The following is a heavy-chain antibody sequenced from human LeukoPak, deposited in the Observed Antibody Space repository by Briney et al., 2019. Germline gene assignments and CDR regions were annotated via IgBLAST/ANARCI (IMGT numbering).Heavy chain of an antibody. Sequence: PSETLSLTCTVSGGSISSSSYYWGWIRQPPGKGLEWIGSIYYSGSTYYNPSLKSRVTISVDTSKNQFSLKLSSVTAADTAVYYCARELGHYYYDSSGYPGDYWGQGTLVTVSS. D-gene: IGHD3-22*01. V-gene: IGHV4-39*07. J-gene: IGHJ4*02. CDR3: ARELGHYYYDSSGYPGDY. CDR2: IYYSGST. CDR1: GGSISSSSYY.